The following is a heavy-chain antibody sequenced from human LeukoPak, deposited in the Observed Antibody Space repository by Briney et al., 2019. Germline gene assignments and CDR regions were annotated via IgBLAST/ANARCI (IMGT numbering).Heavy chain of an antibody. CDR2: VYNSGST. J-gene: IGHJ5*02. D-gene: IGHD1-26*01. Sequence: PSETLSLTCIVSGGSISRGSYYWNWIRQPAGKGLEWMGRVYNSGSTNYNPSLKSRVTISTDMSKNQFSLKLSSVTAADTAVYYCARALGSFRLPPLGYWFDPWGQGTLVTVSS. V-gene: IGHV4-61*02. CDR1: GGSISRGSYY. CDR3: ARALGSFRLPPLGYWFDP.